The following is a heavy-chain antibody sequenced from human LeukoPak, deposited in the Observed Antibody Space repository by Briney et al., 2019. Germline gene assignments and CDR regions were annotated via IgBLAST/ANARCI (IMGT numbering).Heavy chain of an antibody. J-gene: IGHJ4*02. D-gene: IGHD3-10*01. CDR3: AKGDYYGSGSREFDY. CDR1: GLIFSSYG. CDR2: IRHDESKT. Sequence: GGSLRLSCAASGLIFSSYGMHWVRQAPGEGLEWVAYIRHDESKTFYADSVKGRFTISRDNSKNTLYLQMNSLRAEDTAVYYCAKGDYYGSGSREFDYWGQGTLVTVSS. V-gene: IGHV3-30*02.